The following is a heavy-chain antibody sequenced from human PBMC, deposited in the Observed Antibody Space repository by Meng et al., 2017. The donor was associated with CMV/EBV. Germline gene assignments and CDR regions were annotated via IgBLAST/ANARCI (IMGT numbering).Heavy chain of an antibody. CDR1: GGTFRYSSL. CDR2: IYTIGNT. CDR3: ARVLRRKYVIDY. V-gene: IGHV4-4*07. D-gene: IGHD3-10*02. Sequence: GGTFRYSSLRRVRREPAEGLLWMIGLIYTIGNTNYDPAHKSRVTITADTSKNNVSLKLSSVTAADTAIYYCARVLRRKYVIDYWGQGTLVTVSS. J-gene: IGHJ4*02.